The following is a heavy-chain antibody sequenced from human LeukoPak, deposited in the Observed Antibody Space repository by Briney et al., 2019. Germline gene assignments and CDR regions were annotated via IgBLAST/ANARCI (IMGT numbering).Heavy chain of an antibody. D-gene: IGHD1-26*01. CDR3: ARHGAIVGSRGNY. J-gene: IGHJ4*02. CDR1: GYSISSGYY. CDR2: IYHSGST. Sequence: SETLSLTCAVSGYSISSGYYWGWIRQPPGKGLEWIGSIYHSGSTYYNPSLNSRVTISVATSKNQSSLKLSSVTAADTAVYYCARHGAIVGSRGNYWGQGTLVTVSS. V-gene: IGHV4-38-2*01.